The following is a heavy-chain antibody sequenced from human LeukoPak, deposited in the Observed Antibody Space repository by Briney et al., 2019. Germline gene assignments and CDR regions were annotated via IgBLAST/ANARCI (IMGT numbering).Heavy chain of an antibody. D-gene: IGHD4-23*01. CDR3: ARERGSSGGNTNGYFDY. V-gene: IGHV3-23*01. CDR2: ISGSGGTT. Sequence: GGSLRLSCAASGFTFSNYAMSWVRQAPGKGLEWVSVISGSGGTTYSADSVKGRFTISRDNSKNTLCLQMNSLRAEDTAAYYCARERGSSGGNTNGYFDYWGQGALVTVSS. CDR1: GFTFSNYA. J-gene: IGHJ4*02.